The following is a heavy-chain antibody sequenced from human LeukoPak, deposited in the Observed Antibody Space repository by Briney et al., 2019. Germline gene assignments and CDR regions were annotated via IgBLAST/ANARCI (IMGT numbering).Heavy chain of an antibody. V-gene: IGHV4-61*02. CDR1: GGSISSGSYY. Sequence: SETLSLTCTVSGGSISSGSYYWSWIRQPAGKGLEWIGRIYTSGSTNYNPSLKSRVTISVDTSKNQFSLKLSSVTAADTAVYYCARAPYYYDSSGYYNLYYYYYMDVWGKGTTVTISS. CDR3: ARAPYYYDSSGYYNLYYYYYMDV. CDR2: IYTSGST. J-gene: IGHJ6*03. D-gene: IGHD3-22*01.